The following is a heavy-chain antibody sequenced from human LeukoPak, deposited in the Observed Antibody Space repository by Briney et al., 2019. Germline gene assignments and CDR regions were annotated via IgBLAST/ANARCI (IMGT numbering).Heavy chain of an antibody. J-gene: IGHJ4*02. CDR3: ARHVPIYYGSGSYYFDY. V-gene: IGHV4-34*01. CDR1: GGSFSGYY. D-gene: IGHD3-10*01. Sequence: SETLSLTCAVYGGSFSGYYWSWIRQPPGKGLEWIGSIYYSGSTYYNPSLKSRVTISVDTSKNQFSLKLSSVTAADTAVYYCARHVPIYYGSGSYYFDYWGQGTLVTVSS. CDR2: IYYSGST.